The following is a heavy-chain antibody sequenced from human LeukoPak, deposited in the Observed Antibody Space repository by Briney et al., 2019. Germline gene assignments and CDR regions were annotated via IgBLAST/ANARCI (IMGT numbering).Heavy chain of an antibody. CDR2: IDPSDSYT. V-gene: IGHV5-10-1*01. CDR1: GYCFTNYW. Sequence: GESPRISCKGSGYCFTNYWISWVRQMPGKGLEWMGRIDPSDSYTNYSPSFQGHLTISADKSISTAYLQWSSLKASDTAMYYCARALRITFGGGRGAFDIWGQGTMVTVSS. CDR3: ARALRITFGGGRGAFDI. D-gene: IGHD3-16*01. J-gene: IGHJ3*02.